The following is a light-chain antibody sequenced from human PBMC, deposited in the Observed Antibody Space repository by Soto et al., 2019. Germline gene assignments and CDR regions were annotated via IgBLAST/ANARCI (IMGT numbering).Light chain of an antibody. V-gene: IGKV3-20*01. CDR3: QQYGSSPWT. CDR2: GAS. Sequence: IVLTQSTGTLSLSPGERATLSCRASQSVSSSFLAWYQQKPGQAPRLLIYGASIRATGIPDRFSGSGSGTDFTLTISRVEPEDFAVYYCQQYGSSPWTFGQGTKVEIK. J-gene: IGKJ1*01. CDR1: QSVSSSF.